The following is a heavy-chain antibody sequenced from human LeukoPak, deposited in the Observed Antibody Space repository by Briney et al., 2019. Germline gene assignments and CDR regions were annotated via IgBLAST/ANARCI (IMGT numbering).Heavy chain of an antibody. V-gene: IGHV3-21*01. CDR3: ARDPRCSSTSCYTSWFDP. J-gene: IGHJ5*02. D-gene: IGHD2-2*02. Sequence: GGSLRLSCAASGFTFSGSNMKWVRQAPGKGLEWVSSITSSSTYTYYADSVKGRFTISRDNSKNTLYLQMNSLRAEDTAVYYCARDPRCSSTSCYTSWFDPWGQGTLVTVSS. CDR2: ITSSSTYT. CDR1: GFTFSGSN.